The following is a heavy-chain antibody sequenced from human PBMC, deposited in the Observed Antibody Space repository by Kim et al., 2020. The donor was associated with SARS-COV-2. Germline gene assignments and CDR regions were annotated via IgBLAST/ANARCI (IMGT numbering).Heavy chain of an antibody. Sequence: EGEASYAQKFQGRVTMTEDTSTDTAYMELSSLRSEDTAVYYCATKFLFDYWGQGTLVTVSS. V-gene: IGHV1-24*01. CDR2: EGEA. CDR3: ATKFLFDY. J-gene: IGHJ4*02.